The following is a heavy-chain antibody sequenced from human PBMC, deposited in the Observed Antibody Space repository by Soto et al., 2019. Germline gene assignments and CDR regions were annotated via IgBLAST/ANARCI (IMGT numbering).Heavy chain of an antibody. CDR3: ASERCFDF. Sequence: GGSLRLSCVASGLTFSSYWMSWVRRAPGKGLEWVANINQDGSEKYYVDSVKGRFTISRDNAKTSLYLQMNSLRAEDTAVCYCASERCFDFWGQGTMVTVSS. CDR2: INQDGSEK. J-gene: IGHJ3*01. D-gene: IGHD3-3*01. CDR1: GLTFSSYW. V-gene: IGHV3-7*05.